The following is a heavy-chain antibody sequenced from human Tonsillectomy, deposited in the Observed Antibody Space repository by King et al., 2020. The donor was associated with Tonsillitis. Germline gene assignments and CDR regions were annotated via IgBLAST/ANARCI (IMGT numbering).Heavy chain of an antibody. J-gene: IGHJ3*02. CDR3: AREEGSGGVFDI. V-gene: IGHV4-34*01. CDR1: GGSFNDYY. Sequence: VQLQQWGAGLLKPSETLSLTCAVYGGSFNDYYWTWIRQPPGKGLEWIGEINHSGSTNYNPSLKSRVTMSVDTSKNQFSLKLNSVTAADTAVYYCAREEGSGGVFDIWGQGTMVTVSS. D-gene: IGHD3-10*01. CDR2: INHSGST.